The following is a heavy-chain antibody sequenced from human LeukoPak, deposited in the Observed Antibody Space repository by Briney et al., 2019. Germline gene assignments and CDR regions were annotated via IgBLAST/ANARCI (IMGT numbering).Heavy chain of an antibody. CDR2: IWPDGSEK. D-gene: IGHD4-17*01. CDR3: VRLFGGVTTFDY. CDR1: GFSFSGYW. V-gene: IGHV3-7*01. Sequence: GGSLRLSCIASGFSFSGYWMSWVRQGPGKGLEWVATIWPDGSEKKYVDSVKGRFTISRDNAENSLFLQMNSLSAEDTAVYYCVRLFGGVTTFDYWGQGVLVTVSS. J-gene: IGHJ4*02.